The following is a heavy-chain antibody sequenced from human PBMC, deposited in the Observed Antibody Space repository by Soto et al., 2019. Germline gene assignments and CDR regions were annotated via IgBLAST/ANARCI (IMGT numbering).Heavy chain of an antibody. D-gene: IGHD4-4*01. CDR3: ARAIVTPGTYYIDV. CDR2: IYAAGHT. Sequence: EVRLVESGGGLVQPGESLRLSCEASGFTVGTNYISWVRQSPGKGLEWVSVIYAAGHTYYPDSMKGRFTISRDKSLNTVSLQMSSLRVDDTAVYYCARAIVTPGTYYIDVWGKGTTVTVSS. CDR1: GFTVGTNY. J-gene: IGHJ6*03. V-gene: IGHV3-66*01.